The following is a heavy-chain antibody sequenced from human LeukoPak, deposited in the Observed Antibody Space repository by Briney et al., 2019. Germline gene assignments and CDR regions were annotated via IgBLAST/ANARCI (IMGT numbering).Heavy chain of an antibody. CDR3: ARASTGSFYYFDY. D-gene: IGHD3-10*01. Sequence: SETLSLTCAVSGGSISSGGYSWSWIRQPPGKGLEWIGYIYHSGSTNYNPSLKSRVTMSVDTSKNQFSLKLSSVTAADTAVYYCARASTGSFYYFDYWGQGTLVTVSS. CDR1: GGSISSGGYS. V-gene: IGHV4-30-2*01. CDR2: IYHSGST. J-gene: IGHJ4*02.